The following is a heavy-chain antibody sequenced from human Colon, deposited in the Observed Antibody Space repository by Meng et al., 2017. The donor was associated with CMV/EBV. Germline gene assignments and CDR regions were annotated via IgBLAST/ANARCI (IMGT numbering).Heavy chain of an antibody. CDR3: ARHRDHHYPNFAFDL. CDR2: IYYSGTA. V-gene: IGHV4-31*03. D-gene: IGHD1-1*01. J-gene: IGHJ5*02. CDR1: NGSISSTTYY. Sequence: SETLSLTCNVSNGSISSTTYYWTWVRQHPGKGLEWVGYIYYSGTAYHNPSLTSRLTISLDTSKNLCSMKLNSVTAADTAVYYCARHRDHHYPNFAFDLWGQGILVTVSS.